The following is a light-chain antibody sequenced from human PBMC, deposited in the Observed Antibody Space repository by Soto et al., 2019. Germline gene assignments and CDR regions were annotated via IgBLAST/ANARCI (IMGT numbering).Light chain of an antibody. CDR2: GAS. Sequence: EIVCTQSPATLSLSPGERATLSCRASQSVSSYLAWYQQKPGQAPRLLISGASSRATGIPDRFSGSGSGTDFTLTISRLEPDDFAVYHCQQYVSTPWTFGQGTKGDIK. CDR3: QQYVSTPWT. J-gene: IGKJ1*01. V-gene: IGKV3-20*01. CDR1: QSVSSY.